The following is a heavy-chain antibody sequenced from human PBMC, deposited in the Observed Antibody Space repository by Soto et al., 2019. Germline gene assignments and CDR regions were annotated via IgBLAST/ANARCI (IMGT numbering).Heavy chain of an antibody. J-gene: IGHJ4*02. CDR3: EKERTGTWDVDY. CDR1: GFTFSSLG. V-gene: IGHV3-30*18. D-gene: IGHD1-26*01. CDR2: ISYDGSEK. Sequence: QVQLVESGGGVVQPGRSLRLSCAASGFTFSSLGMHWVRQAPGKGLEWVAVISYDGSEKYYADSVKGRFTISRDNSKNTLSLQMNSLRAEDTAVYYCEKERTGTWDVDYWGQGTLVTVSS.